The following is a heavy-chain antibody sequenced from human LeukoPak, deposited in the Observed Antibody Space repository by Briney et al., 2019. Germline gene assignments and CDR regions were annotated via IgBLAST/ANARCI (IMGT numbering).Heavy chain of an antibody. CDR2: IYYSGST. D-gene: IGHD5-18*01. J-gene: IGHJ4*02. CDR3: ERSRGYSYGYFDY. V-gene: IGHV4-59*08. Sequence: PSETLSLTCTVSGCSISSYYWSWIRQPPGKGREWIGYIYYSGSTNYNPSLQSRVTISVDTSKNQFSLKLSSVAAADTAVYYCERSRGYSYGYFDYWGQGTLVTVSS. CDR1: GCSISSYY.